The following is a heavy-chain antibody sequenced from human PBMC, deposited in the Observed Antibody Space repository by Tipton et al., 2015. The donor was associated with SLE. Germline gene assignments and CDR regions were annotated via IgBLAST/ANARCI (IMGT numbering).Heavy chain of an antibody. Sequence: SLRLSCAASGFTFSDYYMSWIRQAPGKGLEWVSYIRQDSYERYYMDSVKGRFTISRDNAKSSLFLQMNSLRVEDTAVYYCVRDGYDISTGYYNPWGQGTLVTVSS. J-gene: IGHJ5*02. V-gene: IGHV3-7*01. CDR2: IRQDSYER. CDR1: GFTFSDYY. D-gene: IGHD3-9*01. CDR3: VRDGYDISTGYYNP.